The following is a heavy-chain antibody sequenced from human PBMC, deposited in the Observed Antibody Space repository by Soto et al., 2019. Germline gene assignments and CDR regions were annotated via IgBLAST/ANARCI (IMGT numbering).Heavy chain of an antibody. V-gene: IGHV3-23*01. Sequence: DVQLLESGGDLAQPGGSLRFSCEASGFTFNNYARAWVLQAPGKGLEWVSGITSSGAAYYADSVKGRFTISRDNSKNTLYLQMNSLRAEDTAVYYCAKGESSVSARDFDPWGQGTLVTVST. D-gene: IGHD3-22*01. J-gene: IGHJ5*02. CDR2: ITSSGAA. CDR3: AKGESSVSARDFDP. CDR1: GFTFNNYA.